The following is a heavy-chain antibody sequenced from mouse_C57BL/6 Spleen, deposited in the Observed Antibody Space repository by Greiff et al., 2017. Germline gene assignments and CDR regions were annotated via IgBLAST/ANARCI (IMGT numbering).Heavy chain of an antibody. V-gene: IGHV1-9*01. CDR2: ILPGSGSP. D-gene: IGHD1-1*01. J-gene: IGHJ1*03. CDR1: GYTFTGYW. CDR3: AIHGNSFDWYFDV. Sequence: VQLQQPGAELMKPGASVKLSCKATGYTFTGYWIEWVKQRPGHGLEWIGEILPGSGSPNYNEKFKGKDTLTAETSSNTAYMQLSSLTTEDSTIYYCAIHGNSFDWYFDVWGTGTTVTVSS.